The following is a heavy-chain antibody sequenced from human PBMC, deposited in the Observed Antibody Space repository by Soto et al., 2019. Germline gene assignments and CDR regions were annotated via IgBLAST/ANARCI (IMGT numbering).Heavy chain of an antibody. D-gene: IGHD3-16*01. J-gene: IGHJ4*02. Sequence: GGSLRLSCAVSGFTFSSHAMSWVRQTPGKGLEWVSAISGSGGSTYYADSVKGRFTISRDNSKDALYLEMDSLRVEDTAIYYCVQGPPMYVDYLWGSSAVSHFDYWGQGTLVTVSS. CDR3: VQGPPMYVDYLWGSSAVSHFDY. CDR1: GFTFSSHA. CDR2: ISGSGGST. V-gene: IGHV3-23*01.